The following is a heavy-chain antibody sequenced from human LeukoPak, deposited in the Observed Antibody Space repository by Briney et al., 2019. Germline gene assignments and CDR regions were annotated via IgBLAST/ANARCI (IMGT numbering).Heavy chain of an antibody. Sequence: GGSLRLSCAASGFTFSDYWMHWVRQAPGKGLVWVSRINGDGSNTAYADSVKGRFTISRDNAKNTLYLQMNSLRAEDTAVYHCARDRGGSAFDILGQGTMVTVSS. D-gene: IGHD3-10*01. J-gene: IGHJ3*02. CDR1: GFTFSDYW. CDR2: INGDGSNT. V-gene: IGHV3-74*01. CDR3: ARDRGGSAFDI.